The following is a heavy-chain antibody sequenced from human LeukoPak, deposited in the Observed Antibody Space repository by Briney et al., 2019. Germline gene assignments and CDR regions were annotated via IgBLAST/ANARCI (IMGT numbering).Heavy chain of an antibody. D-gene: IGHD3-3*01. Sequence: ASVKVSCKASGYTFTGYAIHWVRQAPGQGLEWMGWINPEKRDTGYAHKFQGRVTMTSDTSISTAYMELSSLRSDDTAVYYCAKRVRGPSHPLDFWGQGTLVTVSS. CDR3: AKRVRGPSHPLDF. CDR1: GYTFTGYA. J-gene: IGHJ4*02. CDR2: INPEKRDT. V-gene: IGHV1-2*02.